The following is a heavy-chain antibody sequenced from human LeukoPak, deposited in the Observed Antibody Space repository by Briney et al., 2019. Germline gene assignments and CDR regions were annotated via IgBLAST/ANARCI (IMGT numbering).Heavy chain of an antibody. D-gene: IGHD3-9*01. Sequence: AETLPLTCTVSRGPISSSSYYSGCIRQPPGKGLEQLGSIDYSVSTYYDPSLKSRVTISVDTSKNQSSLKLSSVTAADTAVYYCARQVRYYDWLLPLDYWGQGTLVTVSS. J-gene: IGHJ4*02. CDR3: ARQVRYYDWLLPLDY. CDR1: RGPISSSSYY. CDR2: IDYSVST. V-gene: IGHV4-39*01.